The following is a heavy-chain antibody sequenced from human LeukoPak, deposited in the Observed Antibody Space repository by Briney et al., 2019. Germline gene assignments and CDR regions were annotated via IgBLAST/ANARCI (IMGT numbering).Heavy chain of an antibody. D-gene: IGHD1-26*01. CDR3: ARDLSGSYQAFDY. Sequence: SVKVSCKASGATFSSYAISWVRQAPGQGLEWMGGIIPIFGTANYAQKFQGRVTITADESTSTAYMELSSLRSEDTAVYYCARDLSGSYQAFDYWGQGTLVTVSS. V-gene: IGHV1-69*13. J-gene: IGHJ4*02. CDR1: GATFSSYA. CDR2: IIPIFGTA.